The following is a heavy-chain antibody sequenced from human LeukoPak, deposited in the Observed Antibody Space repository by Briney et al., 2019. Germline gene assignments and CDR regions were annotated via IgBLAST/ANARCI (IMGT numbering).Heavy chain of an antibody. CDR1: GLTFSSYS. D-gene: IGHD6-13*01. CDR3: ARDSGYSSSTWFDP. V-gene: IGHV3-21*01. J-gene: IGHJ5*02. CDR2: ISSSSSYI. Sequence: YPGGSLRLSCAASGLTFSSYSMNWVRQAPGKGLEWVSSISSSSSYIYYADSVKGRFTISRDNAKNSLYLQMNSLRAEDTAVYYCARDSGYSSSTWFDPWGQGTLVTVSS.